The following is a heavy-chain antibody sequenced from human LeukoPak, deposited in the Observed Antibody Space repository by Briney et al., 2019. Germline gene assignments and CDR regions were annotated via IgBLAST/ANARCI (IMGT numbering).Heavy chain of an antibody. Sequence: GGSLRLSCAASGFTFSSYSMNWVRQAPGKGLEWVSYISSSRSTIYYADSVKGRFTISRDNAKTTLYLQMNSLRAEDTAVYYCARDLTVTRGGDWDYWGQGTLVTVSS. V-gene: IGHV3-48*01. D-gene: IGHD4-17*01. CDR2: ISSSRSTI. CDR3: ARDLTVTRGGDWDY. J-gene: IGHJ4*02. CDR1: GFTFSSYS.